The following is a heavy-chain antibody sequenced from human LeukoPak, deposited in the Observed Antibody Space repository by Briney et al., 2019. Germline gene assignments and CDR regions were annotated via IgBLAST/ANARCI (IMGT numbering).Heavy chain of an antibody. J-gene: IGHJ4*02. D-gene: IGHD3-22*01. CDR2: INTGDIT. CDR1: GFTFSSYI. CDR3: VKGGFTYYDD. V-gene: IGHV3-23*01. Sequence: GGSLRLSCAASGFTFSSYIMNWVRQAPGKGLEWVSTINTGDITFYANSVKGRFTISRDNSKNALFLQMNSLRAEDTAIYYCVKGGFTYYDDWGQGTLVTVSS.